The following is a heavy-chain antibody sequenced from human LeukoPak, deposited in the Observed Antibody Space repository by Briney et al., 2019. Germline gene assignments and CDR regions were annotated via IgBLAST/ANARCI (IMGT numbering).Heavy chain of an antibody. CDR2: IYYSGST. CDR3: ARVSRRSSSGYYYFDY. CDR1: GGSISSGDYY. Sequence: PSETLSLTCTVSGGSISSGDYYWSWIRQPPGKGLEWIGYIYYSGSTYYNPSLKSRVTISVDTSKNQFSLKLSSVTAADTAVYYCARVSRRSSSGYYYFDYWGQGTLVTVSS. D-gene: IGHD3-22*01. V-gene: IGHV4-30-4*01. J-gene: IGHJ4*02.